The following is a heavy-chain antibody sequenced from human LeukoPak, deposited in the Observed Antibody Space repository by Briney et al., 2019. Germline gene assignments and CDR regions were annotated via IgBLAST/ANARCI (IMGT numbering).Heavy chain of an antibody. D-gene: IGHD6-19*01. J-gene: IGHJ4*02. V-gene: IGHV3-30*18. CDR2: ISYDGYIK. CDR3: AKDFSGLGYYFDH. CDR1: GLTFSGYG. Sequence: GRSLRLSCAGSGLTFSGYGMHWVRQAPGKGPEWVAVISYDGYIKKYADSVKGRFTISRDNSKNTLYLQMNSLRGEDTAVYYCAKDFSGLGYYFDHWGQGTLVTVSS.